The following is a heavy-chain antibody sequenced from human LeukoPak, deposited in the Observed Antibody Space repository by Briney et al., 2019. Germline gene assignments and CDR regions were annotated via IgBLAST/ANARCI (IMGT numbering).Heavy chain of an antibody. V-gene: IGHV3-48*01. CDR1: GIIFSSYS. Sequence: GGSLRLSCAASGIIFSSYSMNWVRQAPGKGLEWVSYISSSRSTIYYADSVKGRFTISRDNAKNSLYLRMNSLRAEDTAVYYCARDSQRLGATVWGQGIMVTVSS. CDR2: ISSSRSTI. D-gene: IGHD1-26*01. J-gene: IGHJ3*01. CDR3: ARDSQRLGATV.